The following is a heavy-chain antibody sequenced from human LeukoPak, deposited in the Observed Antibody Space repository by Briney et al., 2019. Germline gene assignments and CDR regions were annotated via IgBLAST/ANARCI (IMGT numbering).Heavy chain of an antibody. V-gene: IGHV1-2*02. CDR3: ARDKGYSSSLTAFDI. D-gene: IGHD6-6*01. CDR1: GYTFTGYY. Sequence: ASVKVSCKASGYTFTGYYMHWVRQAPGQGLEWMGWINPNSGGTNYAQKFQGRVTMTRDTSISTAYMELSRLRSDDTAVYYCARDKGYSSSLTAFDIWGQGTMVTVSS. CDR2: INPNSGGT. J-gene: IGHJ3*02.